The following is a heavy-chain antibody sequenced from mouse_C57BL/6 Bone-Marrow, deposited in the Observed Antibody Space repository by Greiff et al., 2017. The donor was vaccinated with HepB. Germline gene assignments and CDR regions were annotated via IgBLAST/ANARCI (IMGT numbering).Heavy chain of an antibody. V-gene: IGHV1-15*01. CDR1: GYTFTDYE. CDR3: TRLRPGPYDYDGPWYFEV. CDR2: IDPETGGT. Sequence: PVQQSGAELVRPGASVTLSCKASGYTFTDYEMHWVKQTPVHGLEWIGAIDPETGGTAYNQKFKGKAILTADKSSSTAYMELRSLTSEDSAVYYCTRLRPGPYDYDGPWYFEVWGTGTTVTVSS. J-gene: IGHJ1*03. D-gene: IGHD2-4*01.